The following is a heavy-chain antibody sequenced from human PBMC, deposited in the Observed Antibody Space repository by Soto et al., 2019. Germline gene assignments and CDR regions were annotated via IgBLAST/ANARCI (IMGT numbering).Heavy chain of an antibody. D-gene: IGHD3-22*01. CDR3: AAAGSSGPYYYGMDV. CDR2: IVVGSGNT. CDR1: GFTFTSSA. J-gene: IGHJ6*02. Sequence: QMQLVQSGPEVKKPGTSVKVSCKASGFTFTSSAVQWVRQARGQRLEWIGWIVVGSGNTNYAQKFQERVTITRDMSTSTAYMELSSLRSEDTAVYYCAAAGSSGPYYYGMDVWGQGTTVTVSS. V-gene: IGHV1-58*01.